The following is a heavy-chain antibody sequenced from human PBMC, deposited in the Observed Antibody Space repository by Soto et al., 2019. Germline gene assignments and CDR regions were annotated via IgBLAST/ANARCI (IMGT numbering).Heavy chain of an antibody. J-gene: IGHJ4*02. CDR1: GVSISSGGYY. CDR2: IYYSGST. D-gene: IGHD2-15*01. CDR3: ARDARRVGRGFDY. V-gene: IGHV4-31*03. Sequence: QVQLQESGPGLVKPSQTLSLTCTVSGVSISSGGYYWSWIRQHPGKCLEWIGYIYYSGSTYYNPSLKSRVTISVDTSKNQFSLKLSSVTAADTAVYYCARDARRVGRGFDYWGQGTLVTVSS.